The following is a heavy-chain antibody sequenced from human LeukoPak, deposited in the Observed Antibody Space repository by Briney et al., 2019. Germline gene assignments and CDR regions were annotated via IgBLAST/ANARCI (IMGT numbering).Heavy chain of an antibody. Sequence: GGSLRLSCTASGFTFSSLAMHWVRQAPGKGLEWVSGISGSGDATYYADSVRGRFTASRDNSKNTLYLQMSSLRAEDTALYFCARVLSIGFHYDYWGPGTLVTVSS. CDR1: GFTFSSLA. CDR3: ARVLSIGFHYDY. V-gene: IGHV3-23*01. CDR2: ISGSGDAT. D-gene: IGHD3-22*01. J-gene: IGHJ4*02.